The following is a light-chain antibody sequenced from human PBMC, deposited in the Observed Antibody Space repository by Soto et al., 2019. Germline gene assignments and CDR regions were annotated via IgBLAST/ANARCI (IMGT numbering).Light chain of an antibody. J-gene: IGKJ1*01. CDR3: QQHGISPLT. V-gene: IGKV3-20*01. Sequence: EIVLTQSPGTLSLSPGERATLSCRASQSVASTYLAWYQQKPGQAPRLLIYDASSRATGIPDRFSGTGSGTDFTLTISRLEPEDFAVYHCQQHGISPLTFGQGTKVEFK. CDR1: QSVASTY. CDR2: DAS.